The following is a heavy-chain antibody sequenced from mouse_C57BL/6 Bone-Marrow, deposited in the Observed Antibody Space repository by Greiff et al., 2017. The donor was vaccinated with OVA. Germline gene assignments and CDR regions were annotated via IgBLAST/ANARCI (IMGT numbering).Heavy chain of an antibody. Sequence: EVQRVESGGGLVQPKGSLKLSCAASGFSFNTYAMNWVRQAPGKGLEWVARIRSKSNNYATYYADSVKDRFTISRDDSESMLYLQMNNLKTEDTAMDYCVRSFYYGNSPWFAYWGQGTLVTVSA. J-gene: IGHJ3*01. V-gene: IGHV10-1*01. D-gene: IGHD2-1*01. CDR2: IRSKSNNYAT. CDR1: GFSFNTYA. CDR3: VRSFYYGNSPWFAY.